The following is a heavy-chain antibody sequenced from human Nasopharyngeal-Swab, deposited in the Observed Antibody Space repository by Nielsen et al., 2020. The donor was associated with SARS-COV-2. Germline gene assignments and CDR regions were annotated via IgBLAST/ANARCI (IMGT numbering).Heavy chain of an antibody. CDR1: GFTFDDYA. V-gene: IGHV3-9*01. J-gene: IGHJ1*01. CDR2: ISWNRGSI. D-gene: IGHD3-22*01. CDR3: AKDFYYDSSGPPSVQH. Sequence: GGSLRLSCAASGFTFDDYAMHWVRHAPGKGLEWVSGISWNRGSIGYADSVKGRFTISRDNAKNSLYLQMNSLRAEDTALYYCAKDFYYDSSGPPSVQHWGQGTLVTVSS.